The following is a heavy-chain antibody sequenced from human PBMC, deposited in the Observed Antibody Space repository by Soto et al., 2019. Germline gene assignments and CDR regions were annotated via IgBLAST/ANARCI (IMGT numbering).Heavy chain of an antibody. CDR2: IIPIFGTA. J-gene: IGHJ6*02. Sequence: AASVKVSCKASGGTFSSYAISWVRQAPGQGLEWMGGIIPIFGTANYAQKFQGRVTITADESTSTAYMELSSLRSEDTAVYYCAREGSPPFYYYYGMDVWGQGTTVTVSS. V-gene: IGHV1-69*13. CDR1: GGTFSSYA. CDR3: AREGSPPFYYYYGMDV.